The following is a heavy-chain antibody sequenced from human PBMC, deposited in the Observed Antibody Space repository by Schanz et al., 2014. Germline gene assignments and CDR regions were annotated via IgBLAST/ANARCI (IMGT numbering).Heavy chain of an antibody. Sequence: QLVQSGSEFRKPGASVKVSCKASGYTFTSNGISWVRQAPGQGLEWMGWINSYNGNTNYAQKLQGRVTMTKDTSTSTAYMELRSLRSDDTAVYYCARGRGFDWLFPLDYWGQGTLVTVSS. J-gene: IGHJ4*02. CDR3: ARGRGFDWLFPLDY. CDR1: GYTFTSNG. CDR2: INSYNGNT. D-gene: IGHD3-9*01. V-gene: IGHV1-18*04.